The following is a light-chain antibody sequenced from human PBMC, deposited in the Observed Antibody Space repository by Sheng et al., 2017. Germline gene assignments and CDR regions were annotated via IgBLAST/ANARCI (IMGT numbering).Light chain of an antibody. CDR1: QSIAGG. J-gene: IGKJ2*03. CDR2: YAS. Sequence: EIVLTQSPDFQSVTPKEKVTITCRASQSIAGGLHWYQQKPGQSPKLLIKYASQAISGVPPARFSGSGSGTDFTLTISSLEAEDAAAYYCHQSFSLPYSFGQGTKLEI. V-gene: IGKV6D-21*02. CDR3: HQSFSLPYS.